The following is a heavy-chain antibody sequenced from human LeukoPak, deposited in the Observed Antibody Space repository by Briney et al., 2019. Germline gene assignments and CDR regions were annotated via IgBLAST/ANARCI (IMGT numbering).Heavy chain of an antibody. Sequence: SETLSLTCTVSGGSISSGDYYWSWIRQPPGKGLEWIGYIYYSGNTYYNPSLKSRVTISVDTSKNQFSLKLSSVIAADTAVYYCARNHHDSSGYSDSYYFDYWGQGTLVTVSS. J-gene: IGHJ4*02. CDR3: ARNHHDSSGYSDSYYFDY. D-gene: IGHD3-22*01. CDR1: GGSISSGDYY. CDR2: IYYSGNT. V-gene: IGHV4-30-4*01.